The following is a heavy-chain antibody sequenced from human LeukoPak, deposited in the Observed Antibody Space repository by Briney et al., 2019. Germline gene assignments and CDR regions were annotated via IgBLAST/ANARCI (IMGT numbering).Heavy chain of an antibody. Sequence: GGSLRLSCAASGFTFSSYSMNWVRQAPGKGLEWVSSISSSSSYIYYADSVKGRFTISRDNAKNSLYLQMNSLRAEDTAVYYCARDLYDYVWGSYRYNWFDPWGQGTLVTVSS. V-gene: IGHV3-21*01. J-gene: IGHJ5*02. CDR3: ARDLYDYVWGSYRYNWFDP. CDR2: ISSSSSYI. D-gene: IGHD3-16*02. CDR1: GFTFSSYS.